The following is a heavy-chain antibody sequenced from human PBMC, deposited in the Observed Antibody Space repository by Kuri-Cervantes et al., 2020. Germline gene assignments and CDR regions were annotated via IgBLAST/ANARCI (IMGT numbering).Heavy chain of an antibody. CDR3: ANNIAGSKY. D-gene: IGHD2-15*01. CDR1: GFTFSSYA. Sequence: GESLKISCAASGFTFSSYAMSWVRQAPGKGLEWVSAISGSGGSTYYADSVKGRFTISRDNSKNTLYLQMNSLRAEDTAIYYCANNIAGSKYWGQGTLVTVSS. V-gene: IGHV3-23*01. CDR2: ISGSGGST. J-gene: IGHJ4*02.